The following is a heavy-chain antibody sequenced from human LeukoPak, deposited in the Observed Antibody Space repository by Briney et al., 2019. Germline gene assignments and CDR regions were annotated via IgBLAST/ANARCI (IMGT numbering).Heavy chain of an antibody. CDR1: GYTFTGYY. J-gene: IGHJ3*01. Sequence: GASVKVPCKASGYTFTGYYMHWVRQAPGQGLEWMGWINPNSGGTNYAQKFQGRVTMTRDTSISTAYMELSRLRSDDTAVYYCARGRAGYCSSRSCSQGGFDFWGQGTMVTVSS. CDR2: INPNSGGT. D-gene: IGHD2-2*01. CDR3: ARGRAGYCSSRSCSQGGFDF. V-gene: IGHV1-2*02.